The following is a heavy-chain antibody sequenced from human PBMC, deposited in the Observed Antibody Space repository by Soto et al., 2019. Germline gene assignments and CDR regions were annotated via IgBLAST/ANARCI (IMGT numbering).Heavy chain of an antibody. J-gene: IGHJ4*02. D-gene: IGHD3-9*01. CDR3: ARVSWDYDILTGYPSWDY. V-gene: IGHV1-18*01. CDR1: GYTFTSYG. Sequence: GASVKVSCKASGYTFTSYGISCVRPAPGQGLEWMGWISAYNGNTNYAQKLQGRVTMTTDTSTSTAYMELRSLRSDDTAVYYCARVSWDYDILTGYPSWDYWGQGTLVTVSS. CDR2: ISAYNGNT.